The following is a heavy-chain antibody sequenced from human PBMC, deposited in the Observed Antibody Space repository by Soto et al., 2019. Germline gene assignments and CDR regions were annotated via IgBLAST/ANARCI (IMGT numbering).Heavy chain of an antibody. CDR2: IIPIFGTA. V-gene: IGHV1-69*13. CDR3: ARDKDSSSFGGMDV. Sequence: GASVKVSCKASGGTFSSYAISCVRQAPGQGLEWMGGIIPIFGTANYAQKFQGRVTITADESTSTAYMELSSLRSEDTAVYYCARDKDSSSFGGMDVWGQGTTVTVSS. CDR1: GGTFSSYA. D-gene: IGHD6-13*01. J-gene: IGHJ6*02.